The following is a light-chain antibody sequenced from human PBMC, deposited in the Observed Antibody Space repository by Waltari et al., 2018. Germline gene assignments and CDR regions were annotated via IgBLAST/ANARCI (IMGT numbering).Light chain of an antibody. CDR2: HAS. J-gene: IGKJ4*01. V-gene: IGKV3-20*01. CDR3: QQYGTSSLS. Sequence: EIVLTQSPGTLSLSPGERATLSCRASQSLSNNYLAWYQQKPGQAPRHLIYHASRRTTCIPDRFGGSGSGTDFTLSISRVEPEDFAVYYCQQYGTSSLSFGGGTKVEIK. CDR1: QSLSNNY.